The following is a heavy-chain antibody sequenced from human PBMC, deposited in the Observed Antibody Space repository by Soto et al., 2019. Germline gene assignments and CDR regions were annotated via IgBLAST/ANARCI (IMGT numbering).Heavy chain of an antibody. V-gene: IGHV3-23*01. J-gene: IGHJ4*02. CDR1: GFTFSTYA. Sequence: EVQLSESGGGLVQPGGSLRVSCAASGFTFSTYAMSWVRQAPGKGLEWVSAIGGSAESAYYGDSVKGRFTISRDNSKNTVYLQMNSLRAEDTAVYYCAVHCSTSSCSYRGQGTLVTVSS. CDR2: IGGSAESA. CDR3: AVHCSTSSCSY. D-gene: IGHD2-2*01.